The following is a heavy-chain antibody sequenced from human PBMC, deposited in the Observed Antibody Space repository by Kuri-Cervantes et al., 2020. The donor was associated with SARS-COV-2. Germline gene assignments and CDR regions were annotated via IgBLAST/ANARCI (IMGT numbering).Heavy chain of an antibody. CDR1: GGTFSNYA. CDR3: ARGELGISNYYYYYMDV. CDR2: INPSGGST. V-gene: IGHV1-46*01. D-gene: IGHD7-27*01. J-gene: IGHJ6*03. Sequence: ASVKVSCKASGGTFSNYALSWVRQAPGQGLEWMGIINPSGGSTSYAQEFQGRVTMTRDTSTSTVYMELSSLRSADTAVYYCARGELGISNYYYYYMDVWGKGTMVTGSS.